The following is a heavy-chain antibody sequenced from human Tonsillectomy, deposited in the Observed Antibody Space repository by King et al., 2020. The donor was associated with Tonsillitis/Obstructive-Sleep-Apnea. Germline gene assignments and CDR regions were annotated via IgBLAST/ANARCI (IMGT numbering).Heavy chain of an antibody. CDR1: GGSISSYY. D-gene: IGHD6-13*01. CDR2: IYYSGST. V-gene: IGHV4-59*08. J-gene: IGHJ4*02. Sequence: VQLQESGPGLVKPSETLSLTYTVSGGSISSYYWSWIRQPPGKGLEWIGYIYYSGSTNYNPSLKSRVTISVDTSKNQFSLKLSSVTAADTAVYYCARLSSSWYYFDYWGQGTLVTVSS. CDR3: ARLSSSWYYFDY.